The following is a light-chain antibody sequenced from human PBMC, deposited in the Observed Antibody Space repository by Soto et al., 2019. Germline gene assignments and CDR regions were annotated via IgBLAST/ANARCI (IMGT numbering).Light chain of an antibody. CDR3: HQYGCAPFT. CDR1: QSVNNDY. V-gene: IGKV3-20*01. Sequence: EIVLTQSPGTLSLSPGERAALSCRASQSVNNDYLAWYQQKPGQTPRLLIYGASSRATGFPARFSVSGSGTDFTHTFSGLEPEDFAVYYCHQYGCAPFTFGPGTKVEIK. J-gene: IGKJ3*01. CDR2: GAS.